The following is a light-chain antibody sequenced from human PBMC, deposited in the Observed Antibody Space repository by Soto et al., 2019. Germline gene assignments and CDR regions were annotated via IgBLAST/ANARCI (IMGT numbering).Light chain of an antibody. CDR1: QSVSSSY. Sequence: EIVLTQSPGTLSLPPGERATLSCRASQSVSSSYLAWYQQKPGQAPRLLIYGASSRATGIPDRFSGSGSGTDFTLTISRLEPEDFAVYYCQQYGSSPWTFGRGTKVDIK. CDR3: QQYGSSPWT. J-gene: IGKJ1*01. V-gene: IGKV3-20*01. CDR2: GAS.